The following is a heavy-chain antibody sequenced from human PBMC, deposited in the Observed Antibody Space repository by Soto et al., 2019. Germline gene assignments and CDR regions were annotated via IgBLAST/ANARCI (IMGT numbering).Heavy chain of an antibody. CDR2: ISGSGGST. Sequence: GGSLRLSCAASGFTFSSYAMSWVRQAPGKGLEWVSAISGSGGSTYYADSVKGRFTISRDNSKNTLYLQMNSLRAEDTAVYYCAKAGYYDSSGYSYYYYGMDVWGQGTTVTVSS. CDR3: AKAGYYDSSGYSYYYYGMDV. CDR1: GFTFSSYA. J-gene: IGHJ6*02. D-gene: IGHD3-22*01. V-gene: IGHV3-23*01.